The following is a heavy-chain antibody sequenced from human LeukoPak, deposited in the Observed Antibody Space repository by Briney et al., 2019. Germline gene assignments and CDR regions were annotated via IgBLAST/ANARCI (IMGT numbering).Heavy chain of an antibody. D-gene: IGHD2-21*02. J-gene: IGHJ4*02. CDR2: ISSSSSYI. Sequence: GGSLRLSCAASGFTFSSYNMNWVRQAPGERLEWVSSISSSSSYIYYADSVKGRFTISRDDAKNSLFLQMNSLRAEDTAVYYCARFRTWGDKAFDYWGQGTLVTVSS. CDR3: ARFRTWGDKAFDY. V-gene: IGHV3-21*01. CDR1: GFTFSSYN.